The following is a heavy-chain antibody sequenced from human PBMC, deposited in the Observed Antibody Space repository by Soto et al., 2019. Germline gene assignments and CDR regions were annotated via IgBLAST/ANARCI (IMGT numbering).Heavy chain of an antibody. Sequence: PSETLSLTCTVSGGSIRNYYWNWIRQPPGKGLEWIGHIYYTGSISYNPSLKGRVTISLDTSRDHFSLKLSSVTAADSAMYYCARGRYGNSPTGFGSWGQGTLVTVSS. D-gene: IGHD3-16*02. J-gene: IGHJ5*01. CDR1: GGSIRNYY. CDR2: IYYTGSI. CDR3: ARGRYGNSPTGFGS. V-gene: IGHV4-59*01.